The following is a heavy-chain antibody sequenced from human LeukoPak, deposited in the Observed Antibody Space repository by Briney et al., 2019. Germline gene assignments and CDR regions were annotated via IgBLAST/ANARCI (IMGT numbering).Heavy chain of an antibody. V-gene: IGHV3-23*01. CDR1: GFTFSSYA. CDR2: ISGSGGST. Sequence: PGGSLRLSCAASGFTFSSYAMSWVRQAPGKGLEWVSAISGSGGSTYYADSVKGRFTISRDNSKNTLYLQMNSLRAEDTAVYYCATHNRITIFGVPRSNAFDSWGQGTMVTVSS. D-gene: IGHD3-3*01. J-gene: IGHJ3*02. CDR3: ATHNRITIFGVPRSNAFDS.